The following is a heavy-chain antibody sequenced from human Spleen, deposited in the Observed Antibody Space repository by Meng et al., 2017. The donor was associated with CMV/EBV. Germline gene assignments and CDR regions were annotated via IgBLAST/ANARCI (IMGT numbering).Heavy chain of an antibody. CDR2: INPNGGGI. Sequence: ASGYIFTRHWIHWGRQAPGQGLEWMAIINPNGGGIGYAQNFQGRVTVTRDTSTNTVYMEMRSLTFKDTAIYYCARDISSEDTSWWLDPWGQGTLVTAPQ. CDR1: GYIFTRHW. CDR3: ARDISSEDTSWWLDP. V-gene: IGHV1-46*01. D-gene: IGHD2-15*01. J-gene: IGHJ5*02.